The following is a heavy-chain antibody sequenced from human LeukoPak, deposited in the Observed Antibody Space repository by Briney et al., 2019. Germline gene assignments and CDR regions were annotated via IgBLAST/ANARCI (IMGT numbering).Heavy chain of an antibody. CDR1: GFTFSSYS. Sequence: GGSLRLSCAASGFTFSSYSMNWVRQAPGKGLEWVSYINSSSSTIYYADSVKGRFTISRDNAKNSLYLQMNSLRAEDTAVYYCARGGGTWAAEYFQHWGQGTLVTVSS. CDR2: INSSSSTI. J-gene: IGHJ1*01. D-gene: IGHD4-23*01. V-gene: IGHV3-48*01. CDR3: ARGGGTWAAEYFQH.